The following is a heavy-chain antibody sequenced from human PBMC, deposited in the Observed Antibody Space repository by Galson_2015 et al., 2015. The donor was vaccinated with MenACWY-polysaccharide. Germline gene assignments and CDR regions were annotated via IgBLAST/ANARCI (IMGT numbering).Heavy chain of an antibody. CDR2: IFPDNSDP. Sequence: QSGAEVTKPGESPTISCKASGYIFNNYWIGWVRQLPDKGLEWMGRIFPDNSDPRYSPSFQGQVTVSVDKSTSTAYLHLSGLKASDTGMYYCARLRGLGGQFYCDFWGQGSLVTVSS. V-gene: IGHV5-51*03. CDR1: GYIFNNYW. CDR3: ARLRGLGGQFYCDF. D-gene: IGHD4-23*01. J-gene: IGHJ4*02.